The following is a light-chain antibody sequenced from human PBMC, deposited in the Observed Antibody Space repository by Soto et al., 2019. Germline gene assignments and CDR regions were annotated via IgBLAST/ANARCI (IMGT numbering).Light chain of an antibody. CDR2: GAS. CDR1: QSVSSTY. CDR3: QQYGTSPRT. Sequence: EIVLTQSPGTLSLSPGERATLSCRASQSVSSTYLIWYQQKPGQSPRLLIYGASSRATGIPDRFSGSGSGTDFSLTIKRLEPEDFAVYFCQQYGTSPRTFGQGTKVDI. J-gene: IGKJ1*01. V-gene: IGKV3-20*01.